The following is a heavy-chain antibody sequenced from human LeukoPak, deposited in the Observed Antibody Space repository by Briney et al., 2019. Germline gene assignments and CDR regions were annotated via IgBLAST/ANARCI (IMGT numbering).Heavy chain of an antibody. V-gene: IGHV4-39*01. CDR1: GGSISSSSYY. CDR3: ARSYSSSLRFDP. J-gene: IGHJ5*02. D-gene: IGHD6-13*01. Sequence: PSETLSLTCTVSGGSISSSSYYWGWIGQPPGKGLEWIASISYTGSTYYKPSLKSRVTISLDTSKNQFSLELSSVTAADTAVYYCARSYSSSLRFDPWGQGTLVTVSS. CDR2: ISYTGST.